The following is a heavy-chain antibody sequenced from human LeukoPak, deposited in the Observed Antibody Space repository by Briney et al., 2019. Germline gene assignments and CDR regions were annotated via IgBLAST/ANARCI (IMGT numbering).Heavy chain of an antibody. Sequence: GGSLRLSCAASGFTFSSYAINWVRQAPGKGLEWVSAIDSGSTTYYADSVKGRFTISRDNSRNTLHLQMNSLRVEDTAVYYCAKVTWTSGPAGDRWGQGTLVTVSS. CDR3: AKVTWTSGPAGDR. CDR1: GFTFSSYA. J-gene: IGHJ5*02. V-gene: IGHV3-23*05. D-gene: IGHD6-19*01. CDR2: IDSGSTT.